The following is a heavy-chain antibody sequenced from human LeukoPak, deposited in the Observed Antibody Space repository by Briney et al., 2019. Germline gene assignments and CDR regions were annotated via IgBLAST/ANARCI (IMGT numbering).Heavy chain of an antibody. J-gene: IGHJ5*02. CDR3: ARDWVGYYGSGSGGDWFDP. CDR2: INPNSGAT. V-gene: IGHV1-2*02. Sequence: GASVKVSCKASGYTFTDSYMHWVRQAPGQALEWMGWINPNSGATNYAQKLQGRVTMTTDTSTSTAYMELRSLRSDDTAVYYCARDWVGYYGSGSGGDWFDPWGQGTLVTVSS. CDR1: GYTFTDSY. D-gene: IGHD3-10*01.